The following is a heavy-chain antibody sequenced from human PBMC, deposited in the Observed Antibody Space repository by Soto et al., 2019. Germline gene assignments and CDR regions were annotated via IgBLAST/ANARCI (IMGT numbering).Heavy chain of an antibody. CDR2: IYYSGST. CDR3: ARDRDNWREHDAFDI. D-gene: IGHD1-20*01. CDR1: GGSISSYY. V-gene: IGHV4-59*01. J-gene: IGHJ3*02. Sequence: SETLSLTCSVSGGSISSYYWSWIRQPPGKGLEWIVYIYYSGSTNYNPSLKSRVTISLDTSKNQFSLKLSSVTAADTAVYDCARDRDNWREHDAFDIGGQGTMVTVSS.